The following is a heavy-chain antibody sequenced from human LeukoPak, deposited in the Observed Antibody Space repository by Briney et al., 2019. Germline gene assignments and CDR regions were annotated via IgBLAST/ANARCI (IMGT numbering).Heavy chain of an antibody. Sequence: GGSLRLSCAASGFTFSDYYMSWIRQAPGKGLEWVSYISSTGSNIYYADSVKGRFTISRDNAKNSLYLQMNSLRAEDTAVYYCARDNSGWTSPFDYWGQGTLVTVSS. J-gene: IGHJ4*02. CDR2: ISSTGSNI. V-gene: IGHV3-11*04. CDR1: GFTFSDYY. D-gene: IGHD6-19*01. CDR3: ARDNSGWTSPFDY.